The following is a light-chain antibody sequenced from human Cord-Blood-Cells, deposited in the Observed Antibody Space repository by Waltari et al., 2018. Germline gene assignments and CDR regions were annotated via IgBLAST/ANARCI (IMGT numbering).Light chain of an antibody. CDR1: QSLLHSNGYNY. V-gene: IGKV2-28*01. J-gene: IGKJ4*01. Sequence: DIAMPQSPLSLPVTPGEPASISCRSSQSLLHSNGYNYLGWYLQKPGQSPQLLTYLGSNRASGVPDRFSGSGSGTDFTLKISRVEAEDVGVYYCMQALQTPFTFGGGTKVEIK. CDR3: MQALQTPFT. CDR2: LGS.